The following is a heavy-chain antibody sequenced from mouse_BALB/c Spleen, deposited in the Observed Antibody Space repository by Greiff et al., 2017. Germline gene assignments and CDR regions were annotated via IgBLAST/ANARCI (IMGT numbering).Heavy chain of an antibody. CDR2: IWTGGGT. V-gene: IGHV2-9-2*01. Sequence: QVQLKESGPGLVAPSQSLSITCTVSGFSLTSYDISWIRQPPGKGLEWLGVIWTGGGTNYNSAFMSRLSISKDNSKSQVFLKMNSLQTDDTAIYYCVREGIHYYGYGFAYWGQGTLVTVSA. CDR1: GFSLTSYD. J-gene: IGHJ3*01. CDR3: VREGIHYYGYGFAY. D-gene: IGHD1-2*01.